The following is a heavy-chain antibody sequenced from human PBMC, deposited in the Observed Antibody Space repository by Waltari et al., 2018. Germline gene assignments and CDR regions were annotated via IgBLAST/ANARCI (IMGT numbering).Heavy chain of an antibody. CDR3: ARDLRDHYFDY. CDR1: GFSFNSYG. Sequence: QVQLVESGGGVVQPGGSLRLYCAASGFSFNSYGMHWVRQAPGKGLEWVAIIRFDGIEEYYSDSVQGRFTISRDTSKNTLYLQMNSLRPEDTAIYYCARDLRDHYFDYWGQGTLVTVSS. J-gene: IGHJ4*02. V-gene: IGHV3-30*02. CDR2: IRFDGIEE. D-gene: IGHD2-21*01.